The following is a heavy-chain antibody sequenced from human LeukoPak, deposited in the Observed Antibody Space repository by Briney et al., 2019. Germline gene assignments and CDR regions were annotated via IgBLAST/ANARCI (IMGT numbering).Heavy chain of an antibody. CDR3: AKEGGYSNDYYYYYYMDV. Sequence: GGSLRLSCAASGFTFSSYGMHWVRQAPGKGLEWVAFIRYDGSNKYYADSVKGRFTISRDNSKNTLYLQMNSLRAEDTAVYYCAKEGGYSNDYYYYYYMDVWAKGPRSPSP. V-gene: IGHV3-30*02. CDR1: GFTFSSYG. D-gene: IGHD4-11*01. CDR2: IRYDGSNK. J-gene: IGHJ6*03.